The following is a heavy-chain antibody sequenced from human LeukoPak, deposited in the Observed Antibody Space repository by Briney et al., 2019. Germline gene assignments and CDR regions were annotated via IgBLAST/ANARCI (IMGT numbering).Heavy chain of an antibody. CDR2: IYRSGST. Sequence: SETLSLTCTVSGYSISSGYYWGWIRQPPGKGLEWIGSIYRSGSTYYNPSLKSRVTISVDTSKNQFSLKLSSVTAADTAVYYCAREWEQNWFDPWGQGTLVTVSS. V-gene: IGHV4-38-2*02. CDR1: GYSISSGYY. CDR3: AREWEQNWFDP. J-gene: IGHJ5*02. D-gene: IGHD1-26*01.